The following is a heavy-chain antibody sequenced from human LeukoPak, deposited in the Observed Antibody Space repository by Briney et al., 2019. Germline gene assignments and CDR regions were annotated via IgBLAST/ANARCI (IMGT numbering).Heavy chain of an antibody. Sequence: PSETLSLTCTVSGGPISSYYWSWIRQPPGKGLEWIGYIYYSGSTNYNPSLKSRVTISVDTSKNQFSLKLSSVTAADTAVCYCARLRTYYDILTGYSDDAFDIWGQGTMVTVSS. CDR1: GGPISSYY. V-gene: IGHV4-59*08. CDR3: ARLRTYYDILTGYSDDAFDI. J-gene: IGHJ3*02. D-gene: IGHD3-9*01. CDR2: IYYSGST.